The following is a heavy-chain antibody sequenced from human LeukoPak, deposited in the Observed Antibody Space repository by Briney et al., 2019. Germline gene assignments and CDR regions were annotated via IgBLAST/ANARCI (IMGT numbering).Heavy chain of an antibody. V-gene: IGHV3-23*01. Sequence: GGSLRLSCAASGFTFSSYAMSWVRQAPGKGLEWVSAISGSGGSTYYADSVKGRFTISRDNSKNTLYLQMNSLRAEDTAVYYCAKGSRDSSGWYRDYWGQGTLVTVSS. CDR3: AKGSRDSSGWYRDY. CDR1: GFTFSSYA. D-gene: IGHD6-19*01. CDR2: ISGSGGST. J-gene: IGHJ4*02.